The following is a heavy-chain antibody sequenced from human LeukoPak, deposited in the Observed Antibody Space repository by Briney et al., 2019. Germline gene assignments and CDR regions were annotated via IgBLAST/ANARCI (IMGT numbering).Heavy chain of an antibody. CDR1: GFTFDDYG. J-gene: IGHJ3*02. CDR2: INWNGGST. Sequence: PGGPLRLSCAASGFTFDDYGMSWVRQAPGKGLEWVSGINWNGGSTGYADSVKGRFTISRDNAKNSLYLQMNSLRAEDTALYYCARAPDTAMDPGAFDIWGQGTMVTVSS. CDR3: ARAPDTAMDPGAFDI. D-gene: IGHD5-18*01. V-gene: IGHV3-20*04.